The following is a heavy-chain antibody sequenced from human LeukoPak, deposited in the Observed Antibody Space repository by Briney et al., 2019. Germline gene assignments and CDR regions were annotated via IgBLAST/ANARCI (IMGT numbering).Heavy chain of an antibody. V-gene: IGHV3-33*01. CDR1: GFTFSSYG. Sequence: QAGGSLRLSCAASGFTFSSYGMHWVRQAPGKGLEWVAVIWYDGSNKYYADSVKGRFTISRDNSKNTLYLQMNSLRAEDTAVYYCARPPDYGSGHNYYMDVWGKGTTVTVPS. CDR3: ARPPDYGSGHNYYMDV. CDR2: IWYDGSNK. J-gene: IGHJ6*03. D-gene: IGHD3-10*01.